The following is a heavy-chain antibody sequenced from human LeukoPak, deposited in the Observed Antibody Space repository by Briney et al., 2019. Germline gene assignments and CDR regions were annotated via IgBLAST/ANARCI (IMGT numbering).Heavy chain of an antibody. Sequence: GGSLRLSCAVSGFTFTDYWMNWVRQAPGKELEWVASIRQDGSEKTYVDSVKGRFTISRDNTKNSLSLQLNSPRVEDTAVYYCARDGTAAGLYFDLWGQGTLVTVSS. J-gene: IGHJ4*01. D-gene: IGHD6-13*01. V-gene: IGHV3-7*01. CDR3: ARDGTAAGLYFDL. CDR2: IRQDGSEK. CDR1: GFTFTDYW.